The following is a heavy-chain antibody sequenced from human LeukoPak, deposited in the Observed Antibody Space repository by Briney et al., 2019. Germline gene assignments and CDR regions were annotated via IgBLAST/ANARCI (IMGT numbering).Heavy chain of an antibody. V-gene: IGHV1-2*02. D-gene: IGHD4-17*01. CDR1: GYTFTGYY. CDR3: AIVTTADGY. J-gene: IGHJ4*02. CDR2: INPTHGGT. Sequence: ASVKVSCKASGYTFTGYYIHWVRQAPGQGLEWMGWINPTHGGTNFAQKFQGRVTMTRDTSITTAYMGLSRLTSDDTAMYYCAIVTTADGYWGQGTPLTVSS.